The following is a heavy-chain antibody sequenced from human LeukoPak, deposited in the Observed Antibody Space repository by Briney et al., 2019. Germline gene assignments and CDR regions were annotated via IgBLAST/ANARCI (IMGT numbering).Heavy chain of an antibody. CDR1: GGSISSGGYY. J-gene: IGHJ3*02. D-gene: IGHD4-23*01. CDR2: IYHSGST. CDR3: ARADYGGNSWYAFDI. V-gene: IGHV4-30-2*01. Sequence: PSQTLSLTCTVSGGSISSGGYYWSWIRQPPGKGLEWIGYIYHSGSTYYNPSLKSRVTISVDRSKNQFSLKLSSVTAADTAVYYCARADYGGNSWYAFDIWGQGTMVTVSS.